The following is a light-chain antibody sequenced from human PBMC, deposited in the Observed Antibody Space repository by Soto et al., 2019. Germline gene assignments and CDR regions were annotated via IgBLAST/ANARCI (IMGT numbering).Light chain of an antibody. CDR2: DVT. J-gene: IGLJ1*01. CDR3: SSYTSSSTPYV. Sequence: QSALTQPASVSGSPGQSITISCTGTSSDIGGYNYVSWYQQHPGKAPKLMIYDVTNRPSGVSNRFSGSKSGNTASLTISGLQAEDEADYYCSSYTSSSTPYVFGPGTKLPVL. CDR1: SSDIGGYNY. V-gene: IGLV2-14*01.